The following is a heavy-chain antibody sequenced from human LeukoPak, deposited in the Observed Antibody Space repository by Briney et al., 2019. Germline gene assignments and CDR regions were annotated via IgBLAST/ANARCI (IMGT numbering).Heavy chain of an antibody. CDR1: GYTFTGYY. CDR3: ARAPSSWYNPGPTPVYYYYMDV. D-gene: IGHD6-13*01. CDR2: INPNSVGT. Sequence: ASVKVSCKASGYTFTGYYMHWVRQAPGQGLEWMGWINPNSVGTNYAQKFQGRVTMTRDTSISTAYMELSRLRSDDTAVYYCARAPSSWYNPGPTPVYYYYMDVWGKGTTVTVSS. V-gene: IGHV1-2*02. J-gene: IGHJ6*03.